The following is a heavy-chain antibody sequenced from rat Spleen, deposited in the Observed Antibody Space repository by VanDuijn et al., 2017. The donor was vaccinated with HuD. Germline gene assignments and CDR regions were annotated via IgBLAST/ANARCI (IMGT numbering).Heavy chain of an antibody. CDR3: TRDSDIPTYFFDY. Sequence: EVQLVESGGGLVQPGGSLKLSCVASGFTFNNYWMTWIRQAPGKGLEWVASITNASGRTYYPDSVKGRFTISRDNAKNTLYLQMDSLRSEDTATYYCTRDSDIPTYFFDYWGQGVMVTVSS. D-gene: IGHD2-1*01. CDR1: GFTFNNYW. J-gene: IGHJ2*01. CDR2: ITNASGRT. V-gene: IGHV5-31*01.